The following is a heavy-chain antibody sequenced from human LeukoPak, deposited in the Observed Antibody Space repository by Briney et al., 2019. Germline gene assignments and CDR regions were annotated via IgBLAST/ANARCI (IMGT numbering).Heavy chain of an antibody. V-gene: IGHV4-59*01. CDR3: ARGRGGGGSSNNWLDP. Sequence: SETLSLTCTVSGASITTYYWSWIRQPPGKGLEWIGYIYYSGSTNYNPSLRSRLTISLGTSKNQFSLKLSSVTAADTAVYYCARGRGGGGSSNNWLDPWGQGSLVIVSS. CDR2: IYYSGST. D-gene: IGHD2-15*01. J-gene: IGHJ5*02. CDR1: GASITTYY.